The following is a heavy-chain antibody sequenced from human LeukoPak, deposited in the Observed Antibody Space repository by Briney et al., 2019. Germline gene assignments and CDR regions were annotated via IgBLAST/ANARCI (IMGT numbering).Heavy chain of an antibody. CDR2: IKQDGSEK. J-gene: IGHJ4*02. D-gene: IGHD5-24*01. CDR1: GFTFSSYW. Sequence: GGSLRLSCAASGFTFSSYWMSWVRQAPGKGLEWVANIKQDGSEKYYVDSVKGRFIISRDNAKNSLYLQMNSLRAEDTAVYYCARDGRDGYNLFYFDYWGQGTLVTVSS. CDR3: ARDGRDGYNLFYFDY. V-gene: IGHV3-7*01.